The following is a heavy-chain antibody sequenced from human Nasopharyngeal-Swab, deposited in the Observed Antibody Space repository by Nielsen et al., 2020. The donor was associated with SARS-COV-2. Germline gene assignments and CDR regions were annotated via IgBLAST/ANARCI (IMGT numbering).Heavy chain of an antibody. J-gene: IGHJ1*01. Sequence: VGSLRLSCASSGFTFRSYAMSWVRQAPGKGLEWVSSISHSTTYIWYADSVKGRFTISRDNAKNSLYLQMNNLRADDTAIYYCARTAAFCGDDCYSEYFQHWGQGTLVTVSS. V-gene: IGHV3-21*01. CDR1: GFTFRSYA. CDR3: ARTAAFCGDDCYSEYFQH. D-gene: IGHD2-21*02. CDR2: ISHSTTYI.